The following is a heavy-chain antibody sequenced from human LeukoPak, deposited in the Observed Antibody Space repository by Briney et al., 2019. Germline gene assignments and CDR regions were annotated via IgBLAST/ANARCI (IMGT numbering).Heavy chain of an antibody. J-gene: IGHJ3*02. CDR3: ARVRWAATTRDAFDI. CDR2: ISYDGSNK. D-gene: IGHD4-23*01. V-gene: IGHV3-30*04. Sequence: GGSLRLSCAASGFTFSSYAMHWVRQAPGKGLEWVAVISYDGSNKYYADSVKGRFTISRDNSKNTLYLQMNSLGAEDTAVYYCARVRWAATTRDAFDIWGQGTMVTVSS. CDR1: GFTFSSYA.